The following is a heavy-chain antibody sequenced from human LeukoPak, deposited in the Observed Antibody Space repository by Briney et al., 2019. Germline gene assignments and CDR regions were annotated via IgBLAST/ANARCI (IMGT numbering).Heavy chain of an antibody. V-gene: IGHV1-24*01. CDR2: FDPEDGET. J-gene: IGHJ4*02. CDR3: ATLGKGSWRHSYFDY. Sequence: ASVKVSCKVSGYTLTELSMHWVRQAPGKGLEWMGGFDPEDGETIYAQKFQGRVTMTEDTSTDTAYMELSSLRSEDTAVYYCATLGKGSWRHSYFDYWGQGTLATVSS. CDR1: GYTLTELS. D-gene: IGHD6-13*01.